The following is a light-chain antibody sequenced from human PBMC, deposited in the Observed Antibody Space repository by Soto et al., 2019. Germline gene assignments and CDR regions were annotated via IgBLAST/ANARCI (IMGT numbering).Light chain of an antibody. J-gene: IGKJ1*01. V-gene: IGKV1-5*01. Sequence: IQMTQSPSTLSASVGDRVTITCRASHNIAKWLAWYQQKPWRAPRLLIYDASTLQTGVPSRFSGSGSGTEFTLTISGLRQDDFATYYCQHLDTYWPFGQGNKVEIK. CDR1: HNIAKW. CDR3: QHLDTYWP. CDR2: DAS.